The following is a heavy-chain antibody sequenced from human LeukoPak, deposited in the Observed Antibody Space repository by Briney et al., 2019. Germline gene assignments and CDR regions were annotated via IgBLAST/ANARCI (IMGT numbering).Heavy chain of an antibody. J-gene: IGHJ4*02. Sequence: PSETLSLTCTVSGGSISSSSYYWGWIRQPPGKGLEWIGSIYYSGSTYYNPSLKSRVTISVDTSKNQFSLKLSSVTAADTAVYYCASYYDFWSGYYHSPRFDYWGQGTLVTVSS. D-gene: IGHD3-3*01. CDR2: IYYSGST. CDR1: GGSISSSSYY. CDR3: ASYYDFWSGYYHSPRFDY. V-gene: IGHV4-39*07.